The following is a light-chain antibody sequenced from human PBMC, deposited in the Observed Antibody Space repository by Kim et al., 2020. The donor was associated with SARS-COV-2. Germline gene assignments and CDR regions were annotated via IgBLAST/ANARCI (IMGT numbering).Light chain of an antibody. CDR1: SLRSYY. J-gene: IGLJ3*02. V-gene: IGLV3-19*01. CDR2: GKN. Sequence: ALGQTVKSTCQGDSLRSYYASWYQQKPGQAPVLVIYGKNNRPSGIPDRFSGSSSGNTASWTITGAQAEEEADDYCNSRDSSGNHLVFGGGTQLTVL. CDR3: NSRDSSGNHLV.